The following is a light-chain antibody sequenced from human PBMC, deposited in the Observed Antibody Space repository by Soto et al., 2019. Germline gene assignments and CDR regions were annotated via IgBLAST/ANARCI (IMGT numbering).Light chain of an antibody. CDR3: SSHTRRNTRV. CDR1: SSDVGAYNY. CDR2: DVS. V-gene: IGLV2-14*01. J-gene: IGLJ1*01. Sequence: QPVLTQPASGSGCPGRSSTITCTGTSSDVGAYNYVSWYQQHPGKAPKLMIYDVSNRPSGVSNRFSGSKSGNTASLTISGLQAEDEADYYCSSHTRRNTRVFGTGTKVTVL.